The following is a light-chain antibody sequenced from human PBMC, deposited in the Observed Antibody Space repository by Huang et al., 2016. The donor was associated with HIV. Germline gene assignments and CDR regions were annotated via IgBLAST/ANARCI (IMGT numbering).Light chain of an antibody. CDR1: QTITTY. CDR2: CAS. J-gene: IGKJ4*01. CDR3: QQSYFTPLT. Sequence: DIQMTQPPSSLSASVGDRGTITCRASQTITTYLSWYQQKPGKAPKLLIYCASSWHSGVPSRFSGSGSGTDFTLTISSLQPEDFATYYCQQSYFTPLTFGGGTRLEIK. V-gene: IGKV1-39*01.